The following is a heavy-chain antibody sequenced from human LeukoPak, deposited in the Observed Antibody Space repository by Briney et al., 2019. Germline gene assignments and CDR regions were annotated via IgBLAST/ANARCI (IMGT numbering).Heavy chain of an antibody. CDR3: AKDPIFSGSYGVFDS. D-gene: IGHD1-26*01. CDR2: IIDSGN. V-gene: IGHV3-23*01. J-gene: IGHJ4*02. CDR1: GFTFSSCA. Sequence: GGSLRLSCAASGFTFSSCAMSWVRQAPGKGLEWVSTIIDSGNSFADSVEGRFTISRDNSKNTLYLQMNSLRARDTAVYYCAKDPIFSGSYGVFDSWGQGTLVTVSS.